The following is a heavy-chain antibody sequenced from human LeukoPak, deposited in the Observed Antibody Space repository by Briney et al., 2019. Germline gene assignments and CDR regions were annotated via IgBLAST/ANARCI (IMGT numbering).Heavy chain of an antibody. V-gene: IGHV3-30*02. CDR3: AKDLEAELPWFGYSDY. D-gene: IGHD3-10*01. J-gene: IGHJ4*02. CDR2: IRYDGSNK. CDR1: GFTFSSYG. Sequence: PGGSLRLSCAASGFTFSSYGMHWVRQAPGKGLEWVAFIRYDGSNKYYADSVKGRFTISRDNSKNTLYLQMNSLRAEDTAVYYCAKDLEAELPWFGYSDYWGQGTLVTVSS.